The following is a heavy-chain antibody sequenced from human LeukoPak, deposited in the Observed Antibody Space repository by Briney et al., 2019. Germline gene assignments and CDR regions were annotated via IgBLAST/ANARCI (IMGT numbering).Heavy chain of an antibody. CDR3: ARRLYCCGGNCYGGPGGVFDY. Sequence: GGSLRLSCAASGLAFADYAMHWVRQAPGKGLEWVSFITWDGGSIYYADSVKGRFTISRDNSKDTLYLQMNSLRAEDTALYYCARRLYCCGGNCYGGPGGVFDYWGQGTLVTVSS. D-gene: IGHD2-15*01. J-gene: IGHJ4*02. CDR1: GLAFADYA. CDR2: ITWDGGSI. V-gene: IGHV3-43D*03.